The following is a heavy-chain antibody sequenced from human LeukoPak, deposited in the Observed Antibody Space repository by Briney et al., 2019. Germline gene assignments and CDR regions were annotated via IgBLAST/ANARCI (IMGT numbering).Heavy chain of an antibody. CDR1: GFTFSSYS. CDR3: AKAAAAAGSRNYFDY. CDR2: ISSSSSTI. Sequence: PGGSLRLSCAASGFTFSSYSMLWVRQAPGKGLEWVSYISSSSSTIYYADSVKGRFTISRDNAKNSLYLQMNTLRAEDTAVYYCAKAAAAAGSRNYFDYWGQGTLVTVSS. D-gene: IGHD6-13*01. J-gene: IGHJ4*02. V-gene: IGHV3-48*01.